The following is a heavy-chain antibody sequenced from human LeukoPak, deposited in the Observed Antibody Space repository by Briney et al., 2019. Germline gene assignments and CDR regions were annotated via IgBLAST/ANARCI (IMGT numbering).Heavy chain of an antibody. J-gene: IGHJ5*02. V-gene: IGHV4-39*01. Sequence: PSETLSLTCTVSGGSISSSSYYWGWIRQPPGRGLEWIGSIYYSGSTYYNPSLKSRVTISVDTSKNQFSLKLSSVTAADTAVYYCARRRPPRSDFFSRRTGAHGWFDPWGQGTLVTVSS. CDR1: GGSISSSSYY. CDR2: IYYSGST. D-gene: IGHD2-15*01. CDR3: ARRRPPRSDFFSRRTGAHGWFDP.